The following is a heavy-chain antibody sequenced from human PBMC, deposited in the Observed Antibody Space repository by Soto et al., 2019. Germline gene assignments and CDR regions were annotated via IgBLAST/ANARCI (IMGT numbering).Heavy chain of an antibody. J-gene: IGHJ4*02. CDR1: GGSFSGYY. V-gene: IGHV4-34*01. CDR2: INHSGST. CDR3: ARGSRRSYDFWSGYYSPFFDY. D-gene: IGHD3-3*01. Sequence: PSETLPLTCAVYGGSFSGYYWSWIRQPPGKGLEWIGEINHSGSTNYNPSLKSRVTISVDTSKNQFSLKLSSVTAADTAVYYCARGSRRSYDFWSGYYSPFFDYWGQGTLVTVSS.